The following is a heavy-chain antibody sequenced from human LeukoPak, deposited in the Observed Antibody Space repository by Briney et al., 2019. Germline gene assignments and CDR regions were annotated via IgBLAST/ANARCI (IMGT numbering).Heavy chain of an antibody. V-gene: IGHV3-23*01. Sequence: GGSLRLSCAASGFTFSSYAMSWVRQVPGKGLEWVSVISGSGDNTYYADSVKGRFTISRDNSKNMLYLQMNSLRAEDTAVYYCAKWKYSNSGIEDYWGQGTLVTVSS. CDR1: GFTFSSYA. J-gene: IGHJ4*02. D-gene: IGHD6-6*01. CDR2: ISGSGDNT. CDR3: AKWKYSNSGIEDY.